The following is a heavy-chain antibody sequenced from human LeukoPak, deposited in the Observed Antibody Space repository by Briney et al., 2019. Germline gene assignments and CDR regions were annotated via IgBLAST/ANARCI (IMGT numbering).Heavy chain of an antibody. D-gene: IGHD2-21*02. V-gene: IGHV1-46*01. J-gene: IGHJ5*02. CDR1: GYTFTGYY. CDR2: INPSGGST. CDR3: ARRGCGGDCYDWFDP. Sequence: ASVKVSCKASGYTFTGYYMHWVRQAPGQGLEWMGIINPSGGSTSYAQKFQGRVTMTRDTSTSTVYMELSSLRSEDTAVYYCARRGCGGDCYDWFDPWGQGTLVTVSS.